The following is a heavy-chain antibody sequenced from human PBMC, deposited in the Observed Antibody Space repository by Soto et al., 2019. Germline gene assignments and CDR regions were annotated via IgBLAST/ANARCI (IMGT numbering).Heavy chain of an antibody. CDR2: TYYRSKWYN. V-gene: IGHV6-1*01. Sequence: KQSQTLSLTCAISGDSVSSNSAAWNWIRQSPSRGLEWLGRTYYRSKWYNDYAVSVKSRITINPDTSKNQFSLQLNSVTPEDTAVYYCARVPHSSSSKLRGYYYGMDVWGQGTTVTVSS. CDR1: GDSVSSNSAA. D-gene: IGHD6-13*01. J-gene: IGHJ6*02. CDR3: ARVPHSSSSKLRGYYYGMDV.